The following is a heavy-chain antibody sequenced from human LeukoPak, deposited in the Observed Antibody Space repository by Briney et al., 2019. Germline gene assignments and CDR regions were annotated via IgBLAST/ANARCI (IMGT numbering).Heavy chain of an antibody. D-gene: IGHD2-2*03. Sequence: SVKVSCKASGGTFSSYAISWVRQAPGQGLEWMGGIIPIFGTANYAQKFQGRVTITADESTSTAYVELSSLRSEDTAVYYCARVMGIVVVPAANWFDPWGQGTLVTVSS. J-gene: IGHJ5*02. CDR3: ARVMGIVVVPAANWFDP. V-gene: IGHV1-69*13. CDR2: IIPIFGTA. CDR1: GGTFSSYA.